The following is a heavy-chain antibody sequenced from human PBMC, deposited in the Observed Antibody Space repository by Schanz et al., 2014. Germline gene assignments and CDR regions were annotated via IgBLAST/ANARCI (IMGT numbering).Heavy chain of an antibody. CDR3: ASERGYSYGYGAFDI. CDR2: IYSGGST. Sequence: EVQLVESGGDLVQPGGSLRLSCAASGFTVSDNYMTWVRQAPGKGLEWVSVIYSGGSTYYADSVKGRFTISRDNSKNTLYLQMNSLRAEDTALYYCASERGYSYGYGAFDIWGQGTMVTVSS. CDR1: GFTVSDNY. J-gene: IGHJ3*02. D-gene: IGHD5-18*01. V-gene: IGHV3-66*01.